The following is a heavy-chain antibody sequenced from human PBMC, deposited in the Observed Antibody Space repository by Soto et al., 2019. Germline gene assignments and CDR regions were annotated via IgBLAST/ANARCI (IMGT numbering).Heavy chain of an antibody. V-gene: IGHV1-46*03. J-gene: IGHJ1*01. CDR2: INPSGGST. CDR1: GYTFTIYY. Sequence: VASVKVSCKASGYTFTIYYMHWVRQAPGQGLEWMGIINPSGGSTSYAQKFQDRVTMTRDTSTSTVYMELSSLRSEDTAVYYCASLVSAATRSLYFQHWGQGTLVTVSS. D-gene: IGHD2-15*01. CDR3: ASLVSAATRSLYFQH.